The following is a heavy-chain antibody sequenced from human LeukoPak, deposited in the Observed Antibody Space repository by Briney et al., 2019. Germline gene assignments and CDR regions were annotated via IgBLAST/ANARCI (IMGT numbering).Heavy chain of an antibody. Sequence: PSETLSLTCTVSGGSIGSSPYYWGWIRQPPGKGLEWIGSIFYSGSTYYNPSLKSRVSISVDMSKNHFSLKLSSVTAADTAVYYCARDRSGYSYSQFFNMWGQGTMVTVSP. CDR1: GGSIGSSPYY. V-gene: IGHV4-39*07. CDR2: IFYSGST. D-gene: IGHD5-18*01. CDR3: ARDRSGYSYSQFFNM. J-gene: IGHJ3*02.